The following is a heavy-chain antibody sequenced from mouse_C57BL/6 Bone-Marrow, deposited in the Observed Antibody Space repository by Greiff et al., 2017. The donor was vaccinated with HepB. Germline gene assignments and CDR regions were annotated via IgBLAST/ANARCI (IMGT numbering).Heavy chain of an antibody. V-gene: IGHV5-17*02. CDR1: GFTFSSFG. Sequence: EVQGVESGGGLVQPGGSRKLSCSPSGFTFSSFGMHWVRQVPEKGLEWVAYISSDSTTVYYAVTVKGRFIISRDNPKNTLFLQMTSLRSEDSAMYYCARLCVSSYFDYWGQGTTLTVSS. CDR2: ISSDSTTV. J-gene: IGHJ2*01. CDR3: ARLCVSSYFDY.